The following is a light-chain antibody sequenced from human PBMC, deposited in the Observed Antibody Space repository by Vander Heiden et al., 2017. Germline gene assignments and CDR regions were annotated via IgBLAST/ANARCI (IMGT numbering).Light chain of an antibody. V-gene: IGKV3-11*01. CDR2: DAS. CDR3: QQRSNWPLFT. Sequence: EIVLTQSPVKLCLSPGERATLSCRASQSVSSYLAWYQQKPGQAPRLLIYDASNRATGIPARFSGSGYRTDFTLTISSLEPEDFAVYYCQQRSNWPLFTFGGGTKVEIK. CDR1: QSVSSY. J-gene: IGKJ4*01.